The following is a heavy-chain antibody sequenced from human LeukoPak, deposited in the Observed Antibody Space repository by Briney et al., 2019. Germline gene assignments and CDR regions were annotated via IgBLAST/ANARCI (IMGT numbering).Heavy chain of an antibody. J-gene: IGHJ4*02. D-gene: IGHD2-21*02. CDR3: ARGHSSVVTAIPYYFDY. CDR2: IYTSGST. Sequence: PSETLSLTCTVSGGSISSYYWSWIRQPPGKGLEWIGRIYTSGSTNYNPSLKSRVTISVDTSKNQFSLKLRSVTAADSAVYYCARGHSSVVTAIPYYFDYWGRGTLVTVSS. V-gene: IGHV4-4*07. CDR1: GGSISSYY.